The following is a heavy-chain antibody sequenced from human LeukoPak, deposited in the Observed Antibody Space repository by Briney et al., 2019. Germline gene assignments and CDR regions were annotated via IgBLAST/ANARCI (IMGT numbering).Heavy chain of an antibody. CDR3: TRSTKVVSRTFDY. D-gene: IGHD4-23*01. CDR1: GYTFTSYG. V-gene: IGHV1-18*01. J-gene: IGHJ4*02. Sequence: ASVKVSCKASGYTFTSYGISWVRQAPGQGLEWMGWISVYNGNTNYAQKLQGRVTMTTDTSTSTAYMELSSLTSEDTAVYYCTRSTKVVSRTFDYWGQGTLVTVSS. CDR2: ISVYNGNT.